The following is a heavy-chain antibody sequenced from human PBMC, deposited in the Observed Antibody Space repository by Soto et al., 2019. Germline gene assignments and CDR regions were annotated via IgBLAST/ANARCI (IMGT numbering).Heavy chain of an antibody. D-gene: IGHD2-2*01. Sequence: QVQLVQSGAEVKKPGASVKVSCKASGYTFTSYDINWVRQATGQGLEWMGWMNPNSGNTGYAQKLQGRVTMNRNTSISTADMELSSLRSEDTAVYYCARSPYQLLPYYCSCGMDVWGQGTTVTVSS. CDR3: ARSPYQLLPYYCSCGMDV. CDR1: GYTFTSYD. CDR2: MNPNSGNT. J-gene: IGHJ6*02. V-gene: IGHV1-8*01.